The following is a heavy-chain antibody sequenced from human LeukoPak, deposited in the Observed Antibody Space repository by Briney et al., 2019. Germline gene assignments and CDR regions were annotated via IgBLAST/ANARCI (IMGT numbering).Heavy chain of an antibody. D-gene: IGHD3-10*01. CDR1: GFTFSTYW. CDR2: IKQDGSEK. J-gene: IGHJ3*02. CDR3: ARDSIGYYYGSGTYYSGAFDI. Sequence: PGGSLRLSCAVSGFTFSTYWMSWVRQAPGKGLEWVANIKQDGSEKYYVDSVKGRFTISRDNDKNSLYLQMNSLRAEDTAVYYCARDSIGYYYGSGTYYSGAFDIWGQGTMVTVSS. V-gene: IGHV3-7*01.